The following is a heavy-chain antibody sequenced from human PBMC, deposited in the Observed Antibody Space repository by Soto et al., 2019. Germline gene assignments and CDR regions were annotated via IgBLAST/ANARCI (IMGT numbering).Heavy chain of an antibody. Sequence: ETQLVESGGGLVQPGRSLRLAYRNSGFIFNDYAMHWVRQAPGKGLEWVAGIDGAGGSLDYSDSVKGRFTISRDNAENSLFLQMESLRADDTAVYYCAMSTGSFHADFDFWGQGTQVTVSS. CDR2: IDGAGGSL. CDR3: AMSTGSFHADFDF. D-gene: IGHD1-26*01. V-gene: IGHV3-9*01. CDR1: GFIFNDYA. J-gene: IGHJ4*02.